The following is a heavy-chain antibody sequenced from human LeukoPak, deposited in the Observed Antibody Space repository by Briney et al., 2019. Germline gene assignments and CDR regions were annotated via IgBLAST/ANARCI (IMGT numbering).Heavy chain of an antibody. V-gene: IGHV3-21*01. J-gene: IGHJ3*02. CDR2: ISSSSSYI. CDR3: ARDFRELSLSYDAFDI. CDR1: GFTFSSYS. Sequence: TGGSLRLSCAASGFTFSSYSMNWVRQAPGKGLEWVSSISSSSSYIYYADSVKGRFTISRDNAKNSLYLQMNSLRAEDTAVYYCARDFRELSLSYDAFDIWGQGTMVTVSS. D-gene: IGHD3-16*02.